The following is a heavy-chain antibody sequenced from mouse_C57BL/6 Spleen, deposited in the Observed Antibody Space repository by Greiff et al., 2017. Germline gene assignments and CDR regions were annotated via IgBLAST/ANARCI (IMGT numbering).Heavy chain of an antibody. CDR1: GYAFSSSW. CDR2: IYPGDGDT. D-gene: IGHD1-1*01. J-gene: IGHJ4*01. V-gene: IGHV1-82*01. Sequence: QVQLKESGPELVKPGASVKISCKASGYAFSSSWMNWVKQRPGKGLEWIGRIYPGDGDTNYNGKFKGKATLTADKSSRTAYMQLSRLTSEDSAVYFCARSGYYGSSYAMDYWGQGTSVTVSS. CDR3: ARSGYYGSSYAMDY.